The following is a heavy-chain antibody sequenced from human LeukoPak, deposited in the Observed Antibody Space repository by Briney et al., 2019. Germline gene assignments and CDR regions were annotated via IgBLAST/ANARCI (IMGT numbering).Heavy chain of an antibody. CDR2: ISGSGGST. CDR1: GLTFSSYA. D-gene: IGHD3-10*02. J-gene: IGHJ4*02. Sequence: VGTLRLSCAASGLTFSSYAMSWVRQAPGKGLEWVSAISGSGGSTSYAHPVKGRFTISRANSKNTLYLQRNILRAKATAVYSRANPGPNITPYCSIDYWGQGTLVTVSS. V-gene: IGHV3-23*01. CDR3: ANPGPNITPYCSIDY.